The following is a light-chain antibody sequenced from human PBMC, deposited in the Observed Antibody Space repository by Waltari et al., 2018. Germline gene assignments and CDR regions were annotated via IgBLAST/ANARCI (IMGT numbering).Light chain of an antibody. CDR2: ASS. Sequence: DIQMTHSPSSLSASVGARVTITCRARQSISTYLHWYQQKPGQAPKPLVYASSNFQTGVSSRFSGSGSGTDFTLTISSLEPEDFATYYCQQTYGSPPTFGPGTKVDI. CDR1: QSISTY. V-gene: IGKV1-39*01. CDR3: QQTYGSPPT. J-gene: IGKJ3*01.